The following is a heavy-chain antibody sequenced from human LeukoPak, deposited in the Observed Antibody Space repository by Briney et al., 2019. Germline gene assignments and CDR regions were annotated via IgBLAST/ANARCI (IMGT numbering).Heavy chain of an antibody. J-gene: IGHJ4*02. Sequence: GSLRLSCAASGFTFSSYAMHWVRQAPGKGLEWVAVISYDGSNKYYADSVKGRFTISRDNSKNTLYLQMNSLRAEDTAVYYCARDLGYYDSSGYIDYWGQGTLVTVSS. CDR2: ISYDGSNK. V-gene: IGHV3-30*04. CDR3: ARDLGYYDSSGYIDY. CDR1: GFTFSSYA. D-gene: IGHD3-22*01.